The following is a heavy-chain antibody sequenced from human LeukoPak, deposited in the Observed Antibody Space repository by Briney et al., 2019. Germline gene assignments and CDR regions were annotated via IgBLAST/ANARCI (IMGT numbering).Heavy chain of an antibody. J-gene: IGHJ5*02. CDR2: INSDGSST. Sequence: GGSLRLSCAASGFTFSSYWMHWVRQAPGKGLVWVSRINSDGSSTSYADSVKGRFTISRDNAKNTLYLQMNSLRAEDTAVYYCASDRDYGGNWFDPWGQGTLVTVSS. V-gene: IGHV3-74*01. CDR3: ASDRDYGGNWFDP. D-gene: IGHD4-23*01. CDR1: GFTFSSYW.